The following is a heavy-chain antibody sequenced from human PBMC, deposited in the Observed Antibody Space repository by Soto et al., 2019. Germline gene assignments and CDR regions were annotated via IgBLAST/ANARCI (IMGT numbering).Heavy chain of an antibody. CDR2: IYYSGYT. J-gene: IGHJ3*02. D-gene: IGHD3-10*01. CDR1: GGSISSSSYY. V-gene: IGHV4-39*01. Sequence: SETLSLTCTVSGGSISSSSYYWGWIRQPPGKGLEWIGSIYYSGYTYYNPSLKSRVTISVDTSKNQFSLKLSSVTAADTAVYYCARRQVWFGELLNAFDIWGQGTMVTVSS. CDR3: ARRQVWFGELLNAFDI.